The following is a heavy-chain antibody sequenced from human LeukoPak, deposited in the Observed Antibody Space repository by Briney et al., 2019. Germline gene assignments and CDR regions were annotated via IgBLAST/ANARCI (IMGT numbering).Heavy chain of an antibody. Sequence: PSETLSLTCTVSGDPITTSSDYKWTWIRQTPRKGLGWIGYIYYSGSTNYNPSLQSRVTISVDTSNNQFSLRLTSVTAADTAVYYCAREYSAFDYWGQGALVTVSS. CDR2: IYYSGST. D-gene: IGHD5-12*01. CDR3: AREYSAFDY. CDR1: GDPITTSSDY. J-gene: IGHJ4*02. V-gene: IGHV4-61*08.